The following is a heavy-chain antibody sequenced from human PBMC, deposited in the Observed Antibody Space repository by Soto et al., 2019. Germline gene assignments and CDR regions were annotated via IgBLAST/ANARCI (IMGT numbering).Heavy chain of an antibody. D-gene: IGHD2-21*02. CDR3: ARKTRVVTPYDY. V-gene: IGHV4-4*02. CDR1: GGSISSSNL. Sequence: KTSETLSLTCAVSGGSISSSNLWSCVRQPPGKGLEWIGEIYHSGSTNYNPSLKSRVTISVDKSKNQFSLKLSSVTAADTAVYYCARKTRVVTPYDYWGQGTLVTVSS. J-gene: IGHJ4*02. CDR2: IYHSGST.